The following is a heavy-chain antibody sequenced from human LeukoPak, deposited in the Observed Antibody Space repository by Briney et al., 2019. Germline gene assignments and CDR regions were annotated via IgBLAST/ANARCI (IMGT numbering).Heavy chain of an antibody. CDR3: ARDRSGYSEYYFDY. CDR1: GGSTNTYC. J-gene: IGHJ4*02. D-gene: IGHD5-12*01. V-gene: IGHV4-4*07. Sequence: SETLSLTCTVSGGSTNTYCWSWIRQPAEKGLEWIGRIYPSGSTYYNPSLKSRVTISIDKSKNQFSLRLTAVTAADTAVYYCARDRSGYSEYYFDYWGQGSLVTVSS. CDR2: IYPSGST.